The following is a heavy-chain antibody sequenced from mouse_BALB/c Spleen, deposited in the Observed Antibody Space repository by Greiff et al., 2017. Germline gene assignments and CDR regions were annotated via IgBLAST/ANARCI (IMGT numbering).Heavy chain of an antibody. Sequence: QVQLQQSGAELMKPGASVKISCKATGYTFSSYWIEWVKQRPGHGLEWIGEILPGSGSTNYNEKFKGKATFTADTSSNTAYMQLSSLTSEDSAVYYCARYRTTGAWFAYWGQGTLVTVSA. CDR3: ARYRTTGAWFAY. V-gene: IGHV1-9*01. D-gene: IGHD2-12*01. CDR1: GYTFSSYW. J-gene: IGHJ3*01. CDR2: ILPGSGST.